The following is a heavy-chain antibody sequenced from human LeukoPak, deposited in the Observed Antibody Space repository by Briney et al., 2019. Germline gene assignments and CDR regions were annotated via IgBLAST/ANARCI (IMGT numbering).Heavy chain of an antibody. CDR2: IYENGGTT. CDR3: AKSSYYDASGFYREYYFDY. V-gene: IGHV3-23*01. Sequence: PGGSLRLSCVGSGFTFRSHAMSWVRQAPEKGLEFVSGIYENGGTTYYADSVRGRFTISRDNSKNTLYLQMNSLRAEDTAVYYCAKSSYYDASGFYREYYFDYWGQGTLVTVSS. CDR1: GFTFRSHA. J-gene: IGHJ4*02. D-gene: IGHD3-22*01.